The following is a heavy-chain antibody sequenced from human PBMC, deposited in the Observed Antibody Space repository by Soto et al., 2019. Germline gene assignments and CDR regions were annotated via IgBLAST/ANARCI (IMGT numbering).Heavy chain of an antibody. CDR2: ISSNGGST. CDR3: VKEQPRTYYDILTGERVPYYYYGMEV. D-gene: IGHD3-9*01. J-gene: IGHJ6*02. Sequence: GGSLRLSCSAPGFTFSSYAMHWVRQAPGKGLEYVSAISSNGGSTYYADSVKGRFTISRDNSKNTLYLQMSSLRAEDTAVYYCVKEQPRTYYDILTGERVPYYYYGMEVWGQGTTVTVS. CDR1: GFTFSSYA. V-gene: IGHV3-64D*08.